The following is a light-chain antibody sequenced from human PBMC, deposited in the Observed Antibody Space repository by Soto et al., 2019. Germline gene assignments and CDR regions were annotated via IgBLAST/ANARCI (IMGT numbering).Light chain of an antibody. Sequence: EMVLTQSPGTLSLSPGERATLSCRASQSVGSSYLAWYQHKPGQAPRLLIYGASSRATCIPERFSGSGSGTDFTLTISSLEPEEFAVYYCQQYGTLITFGPGTKVDIK. CDR3: QQYGTLIT. J-gene: IGKJ3*01. CDR1: QSVGSSY. CDR2: GAS. V-gene: IGKV3-20*01.